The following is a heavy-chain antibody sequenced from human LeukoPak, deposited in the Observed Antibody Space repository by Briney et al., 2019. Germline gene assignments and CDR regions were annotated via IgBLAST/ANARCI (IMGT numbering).Heavy chain of an antibody. Sequence: GGSLRLSCAASGFTFSSYGMHWVRQAPGKGLEWVAVISYDGSNKYYADSVKGRFTISRDNSKNTLYLQMNSLRAEDTAVYYCAKDLRGSSGYYDGDDYWGQGTLVTVSS. CDR1: GFTFSSYG. V-gene: IGHV3-30*18. CDR2: ISYDGSNK. CDR3: AKDLRGSSGYYDGDDY. J-gene: IGHJ4*02. D-gene: IGHD3-22*01.